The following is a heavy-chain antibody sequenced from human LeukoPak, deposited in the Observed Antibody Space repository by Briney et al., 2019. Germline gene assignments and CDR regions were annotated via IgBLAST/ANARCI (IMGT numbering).Heavy chain of an antibody. V-gene: IGHV1-69*13. CDR3: ARYSPDIVATIDLGYYYGMDV. CDR1: GGTFSSYA. Sequence: SVKVSCEAPGGTFSSYAISWVRQAPGQGLEWMGGIIPIFGTANYAQKFQGRVTITADESTSTAYMELSSLRSEDTAVYYCARYSPDIVATIDLGYYYGMDVWGQGTTVTVSS. D-gene: IGHD5-12*01. CDR2: IIPIFGTA. J-gene: IGHJ6*02.